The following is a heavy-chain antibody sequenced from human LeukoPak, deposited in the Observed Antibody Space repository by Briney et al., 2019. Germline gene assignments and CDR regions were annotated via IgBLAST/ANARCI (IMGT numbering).Heavy chain of an antibody. V-gene: IGHV4-59*12. Sequence: SETLSLTCTVSGGSISSYYWSWIRQPPGKGLEWIGYIYYSGSTNYNPSLKSRVTISVDTSKNQFSLKLSSVTAADTAVYYCARGYVDTAMVRGMDVWGQGTTVTVSS. CDR1: GGSISSYY. J-gene: IGHJ6*02. D-gene: IGHD5-18*01. CDR3: ARGYVDTAMVRGMDV. CDR2: IYYSGST.